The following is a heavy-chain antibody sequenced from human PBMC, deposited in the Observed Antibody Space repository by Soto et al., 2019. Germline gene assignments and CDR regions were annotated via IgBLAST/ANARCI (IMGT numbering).Heavy chain of an antibody. CDR2: IYSGGTT. Sequence: EVQLVESGGGLIQPGGSLRLSCAASGFTVSSNYMRWVRQVPGKGPEWVTVIYSGGTTDYAVSVKGRFTISRDDSKNTVYLQMNSLRAEDTAVYYCARSRDFGAFDIWGQGTMVTVSS. CDR3: ARSRDFGAFDI. CDR1: GFTVSSNY. D-gene: IGHD3-10*01. J-gene: IGHJ3*02. V-gene: IGHV3-53*01.